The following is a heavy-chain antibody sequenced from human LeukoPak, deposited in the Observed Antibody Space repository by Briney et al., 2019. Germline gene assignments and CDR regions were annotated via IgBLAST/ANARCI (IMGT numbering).Heavy chain of an antibody. V-gene: IGHV1-18*01. J-gene: IGHJ4*02. CDR1: GYTFSNYG. CDR3: ASSIEMATDTFDY. D-gene: IGHD5-24*01. Sequence: GASVKVSCKASGYTFSNYGISWVRQAPGQGLEWMGWISAYNGNTNYAQKLQGRVTMTTDTSTSTAYMELRSLRSDDTAVYYCASSIEMATDTFDYWGQGTLVTVSS. CDR2: ISAYNGNT.